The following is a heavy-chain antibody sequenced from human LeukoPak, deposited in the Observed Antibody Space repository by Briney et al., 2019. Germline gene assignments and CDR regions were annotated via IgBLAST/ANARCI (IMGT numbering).Heavy chain of an antibody. CDR2: FSGSGGST. D-gene: IGHD6-19*01. Sequence: GVSLTLSCAPSVFPFSICAMRWVRHAPGKGREWVSAFSGSGGSTYYADSVKVRCTISRDNSKNTLYLQMNSLRAKDKAVYYCAKNRPRGIALGAVAGCFDYWGQGTLVTVSS. CDR3: AKNRPRGIALGAVAGCFDY. CDR1: VFPFSICA. J-gene: IGHJ4*02. V-gene: IGHV3-23*01.